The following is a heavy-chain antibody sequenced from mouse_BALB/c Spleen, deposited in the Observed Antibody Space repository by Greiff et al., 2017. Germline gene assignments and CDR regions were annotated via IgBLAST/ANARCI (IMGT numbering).Heavy chain of an antibody. V-gene: IGHV5-12-2*01. Sequence: VQLKQSGGGLVQPGGSLKLSCAASGFTFSSYTMSWVRQTPEKRLEWVAYISNGGGSTYYPDTVKGRFTISRDNAKNTLYLQMSSLKSEDTAMYYCAQTARATGFAYWGQGTLVTVSA. CDR1: GFTFSSYT. CDR3: AQTARATGFAY. D-gene: IGHD3-2*01. J-gene: IGHJ3*01. CDR2: ISNGGGST.